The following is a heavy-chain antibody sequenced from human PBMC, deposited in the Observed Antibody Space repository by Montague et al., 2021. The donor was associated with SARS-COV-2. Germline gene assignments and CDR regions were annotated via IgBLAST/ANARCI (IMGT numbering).Heavy chain of an antibody. CDR1: GDSVSSNSVS. V-gene: IGHV6-1*01. J-gene: IGHJ4*02. CDR2: PSSRSPWSP. D-gene: IGHD3-10*01. Sequence: CAISGDSVSSNSVSWNWIRQSSFLLLAWLGRPSSRSPWSPDYALSVKSRITITPDTSKHQLSLQLPSVTPEDTAVYYCTRAVWGVQDYWGQGSLVTVSS. CDR3: TRAVWGVQDY.